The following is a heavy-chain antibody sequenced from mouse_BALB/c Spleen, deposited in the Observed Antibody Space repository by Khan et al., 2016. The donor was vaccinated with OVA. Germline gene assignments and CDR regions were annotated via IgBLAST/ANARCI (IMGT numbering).Heavy chain of an antibody. CDR2: IYPGDGTT. CDR3: TREGLRGIGLGY. J-gene: IGHJ4*01. CDR1: GYTFTAYD. V-gene: IGHV1S56*01. Sequence: QVQLQQSGPELVKPGALVKISCKASGYTFTAYDINWVKQRPGQGLEWIGWIYPGDGTTEYNENFKGKATLTADKSSSTAYMQLSSLTSEESAVYYCTREGLRGIGLGYWGQGTPVTVSA.